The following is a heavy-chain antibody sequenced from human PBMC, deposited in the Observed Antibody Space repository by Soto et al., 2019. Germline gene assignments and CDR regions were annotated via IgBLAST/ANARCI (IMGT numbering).Heavy chain of an antibody. J-gene: IGHJ4*02. CDR2: IWYDGSNK. V-gene: IGHV3-33*01. CDR3: ARDRRVTASFFDY. CDR1: GFTFSSYG. Sequence: QVQLVESGGGVVQPGRSLRLSCAASGFTFSSYGMHWVRQAPGKGLEWVALIWYDGSNKNSADSVKGRFTISRDNSKNTLYLQMNSLRAEDTAVYYCARDRRVTASFFDYWGQGTLVTVSS. D-gene: IGHD2-21*02.